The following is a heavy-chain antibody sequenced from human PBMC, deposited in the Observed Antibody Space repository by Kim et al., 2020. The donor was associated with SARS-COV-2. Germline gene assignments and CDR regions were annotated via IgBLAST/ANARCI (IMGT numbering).Heavy chain of an antibody. D-gene: IGHD2-8*01. Sequence: GESLKISCKGSGYSFSTYWIGWVRQMPGKGLEWMGLIYPGDSDTRYSPSFQGQVTFSADKSINTAYLHWSSLKASDTAIYYCARRSMVYSIPVGFDYWGQGTLVTVSS. CDR1: GYSFSTYW. J-gene: IGHJ4*02. V-gene: IGHV5-51*01. CDR3: ARRSMVYSIPVGFDY. CDR2: IYPGDSDT.